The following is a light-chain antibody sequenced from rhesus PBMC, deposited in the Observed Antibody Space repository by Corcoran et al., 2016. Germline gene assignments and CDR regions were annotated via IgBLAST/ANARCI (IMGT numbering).Light chain of an antibody. CDR1: QSIGNY. V-gene: IGKV3-10*01. J-gene: IGKJ2*01. Sequence: TQSPATLSLSPGERATLSCRASQSIGNYLAWFQQKPGQAPRLLNYGASRRANGIPDRFSGSGSGTDFTLPISSLEPEDVGVYHCYQHSSGYSFGQGTKVEIK. CDR3: YQHSSGYS. CDR2: GAS.